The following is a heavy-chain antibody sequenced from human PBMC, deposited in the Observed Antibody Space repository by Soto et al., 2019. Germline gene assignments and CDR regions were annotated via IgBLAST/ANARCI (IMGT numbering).Heavy chain of an antibody. J-gene: IGHJ4*02. Sequence: EVQLLESGGGLVQPGGSLRLSCAASGFTFSSYAMSWVRQAPGKGLEWVAAISGSGGSTYYADSVKGRFTNSIDNSKNTLYMQMNSLRADGTAVYYCAKVEGGYSSALDYWGQGTLVTVSS. CDR3: AKVEGGYSSALDY. D-gene: IGHD6-19*01. CDR2: ISGSGGST. V-gene: IGHV3-23*01. CDR1: GFTFSSYA.